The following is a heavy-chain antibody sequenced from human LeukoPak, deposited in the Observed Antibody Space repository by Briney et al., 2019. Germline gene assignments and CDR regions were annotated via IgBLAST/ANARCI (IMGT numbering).Heavy chain of an antibody. CDR2: ISNSGGA. D-gene: IGHD2-15*01. Sequence: PSETLSLTCTVSGGSINTGGHYWSWVRQHPGEGLEWIGYISNSGGAYYNPSLKGRLRISRDTSENQFSLRLSSVTAADTAVYFCARVEWGSYYFDYWGQGTLVTVSS. CDR1: GGSINTGGHY. CDR3: ARVEWGSYYFDY. V-gene: IGHV4-31*03. J-gene: IGHJ4*02.